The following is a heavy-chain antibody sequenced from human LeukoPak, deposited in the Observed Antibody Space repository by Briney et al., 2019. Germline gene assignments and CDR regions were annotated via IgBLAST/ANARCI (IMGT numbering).Heavy chain of an antibody. CDR3: ARGGLPPLQKFYDYYMDV. D-gene: IGHD4-11*01. Sequence: KPSETLSLTCTVSGGSISSYYWSWIRQPPGKGLEWIGYIYYSGSTNYNPSLKSRVTISVDTSKNQFSLKLSSVTAADTAVYYCARGGLPPLQKFYDYYMDVWGKGTTVTVSS. CDR1: GGSISSYY. V-gene: IGHV4-59*01. J-gene: IGHJ6*03. CDR2: IYYSGST.